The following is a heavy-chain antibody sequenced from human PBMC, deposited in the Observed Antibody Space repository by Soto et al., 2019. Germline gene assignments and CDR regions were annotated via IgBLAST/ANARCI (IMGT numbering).Heavy chain of an antibody. D-gene: IGHD5-18*01. CDR2: IIPIFGTA. CDR1: GGTFSSYA. Sequence: ASVKVSCKASGGTFSSYAISWVRQAPGQGLEWMGGIIPIFGTANYAQKFQGRVTITADESTSTAYMELSSLRSEDTAVYYCARGAVDTAMVLAPWGQGTLVTVSS. V-gene: IGHV1-69*13. CDR3: ARGAVDTAMVLAP. J-gene: IGHJ5*02.